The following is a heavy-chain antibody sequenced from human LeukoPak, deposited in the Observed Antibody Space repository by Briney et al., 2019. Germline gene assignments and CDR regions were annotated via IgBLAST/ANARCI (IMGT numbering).Heavy chain of an antibody. CDR3: ARDQRANWFDP. CDR1: GFTFTSYA. D-gene: IGHD6-25*01. J-gene: IGHJ5*02. V-gene: IGHV3-33*08. Sequence: GGSLRLSCAASGFTFTSYAMNWVRQAPGKGLEWVAVIWYDGSNKYYADSVKGRFTISRDNSKNTLYLQMNSLRAEDTAVCYCARDQRANWFDPWGQGTLVTVSS. CDR2: IWYDGSNK.